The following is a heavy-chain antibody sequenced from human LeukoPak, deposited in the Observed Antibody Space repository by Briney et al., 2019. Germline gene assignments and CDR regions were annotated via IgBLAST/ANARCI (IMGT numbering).Heavy chain of an antibody. D-gene: IGHD3-3*01. CDR3: TTGFWFT. V-gene: IGHV3-15*01. Sequence: GGPLRLSCAPSGFTFIHAWMSWVRQAPGKGLEWISRIQSKSAGGTIDYAEPVRRRFTISRDDSKNTLYLQMNRLKSEDAAVYYCTTGFWFTWGQGTLVTVSS. CDR1: GFTFIHAW. J-gene: IGHJ5*02. CDR2: IQSKSAGGTI.